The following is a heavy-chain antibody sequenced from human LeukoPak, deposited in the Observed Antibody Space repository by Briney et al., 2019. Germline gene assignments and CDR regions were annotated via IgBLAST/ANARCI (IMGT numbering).Heavy chain of an antibody. J-gene: IGHJ4*02. CDR2: IRFDGGDA. CDR1: GFTFSGFW. V-gene: IGHV3-74*01. Sequence: GGSLRLSCAASGFTFSGFWMHWVRQAPGKGLVWVSCIRFDGGDATYADSVKGRFTISRDNSKNTLYLQMNSLRAEDTAVYYCARWAIAVAGSGFDYWGQGTLVTVSS. D-gene: IGHD6-19*01. CDR3: ARWAIAVAGSGFDY.